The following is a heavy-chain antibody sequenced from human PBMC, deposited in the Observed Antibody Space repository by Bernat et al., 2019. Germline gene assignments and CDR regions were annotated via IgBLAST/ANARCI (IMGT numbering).Heavy chain of an antibody. V-gene: IGHV3-23*01. D-gene: IGHD6-6*01. CDR3: AKEVSSSRWFDP. CDR2: ISGSGGST. J-gene: IGHJ5*02. CDR1: GFTFSSYA. Sequence: EVQLLESGGGLVQPGGSLRLSCAASGFTFSSYAMSWVRQAPGKGLEWVSAISGSGGSTYYADSGKGRFTISRDNSKNTLYLQMNSLRAEDTAVCYCAKEVSSSRWFDPWGQGTLVTVSS.